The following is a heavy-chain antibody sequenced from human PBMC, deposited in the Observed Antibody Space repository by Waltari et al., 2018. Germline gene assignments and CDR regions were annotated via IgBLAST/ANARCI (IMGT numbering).Heavy chain of an antibody. J-gene: IGHJ5*02. Sequence: QLQLQESGPGLVKPSETLSLTCTVSGGSISSSSYYWGWIRQPPGKGLEWIGSIYYRGSTYYNPSLKSRVTISVDTSKNQFSLKLSSVTAADTAVYYCARHLYCSSTSCYSVSPWFDPWGQGTLVTVSS. CDR2: IYYRGST. CDR1: GGSISSSSYY. D-gene: IGHD2-2*01. V-gene: IGHV4-39*01. CDR3: ARHLYCSSTSCYSVSPWFDP.